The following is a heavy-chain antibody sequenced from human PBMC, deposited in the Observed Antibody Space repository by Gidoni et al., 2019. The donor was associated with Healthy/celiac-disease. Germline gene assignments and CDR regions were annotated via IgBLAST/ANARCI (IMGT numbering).Heavy chain of an antibody. Sequence: TISRDNSKNTLYLQMNSLRAEDTAVYYCAKGTIWFGELFDYWGQGTLVTVSS. J-gene: IGHJ4*02. CDR3: AKGTIWFGELFDY. D-gene: IGHD3-10*01. V-gene: IGHV3-23*01.